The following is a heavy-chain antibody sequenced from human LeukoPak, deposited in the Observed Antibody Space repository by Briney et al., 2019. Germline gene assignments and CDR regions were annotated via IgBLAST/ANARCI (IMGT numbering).Heavy chain of an antibody. Sequence: SETLSLTCTVSGGSISSGDYSWSWIRQPPGKGLEWIGYIYYSGSTYYNPSLKSRVTISVDTSKNQFSLKLSSVTAADTAVYYCARTGVVAPIDYWGQGTLVTISS. CDR2: IYYSGST. CDR1: GGSISSGDYS. D-gene: IGHD3-22*01. V-gene: IGHV4-30-4*01. J-gene: IGHJ4*02. CDR3: ARTGVVAPIDY.